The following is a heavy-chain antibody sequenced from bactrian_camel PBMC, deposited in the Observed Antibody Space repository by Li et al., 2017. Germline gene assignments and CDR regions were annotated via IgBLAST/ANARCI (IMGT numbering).Heavy chain of an antibody. CDR1: GFTFSRYH. V-gene: IGHV3-2*01. J-gene: IGHJ4*01. D-gene: IGHD2*01. CDR2: IDRPGTNT. Sequence: HVQLVESGGGLVQPGGSLRLSCAASGFTFSRYHMNWVRQAPGKGLEWVCSIDRPGTNTYYAPSVKDRFTISQDNAKKTVYLQMNSLKPEDTAMYYCAARPATFSVCLNSFSVAQEYNYWGQGTQVTVS. CDR3: AARPATFSVCLNSFSVAQEYNY.